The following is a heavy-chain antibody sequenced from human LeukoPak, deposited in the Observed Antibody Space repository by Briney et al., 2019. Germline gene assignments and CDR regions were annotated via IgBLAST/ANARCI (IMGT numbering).Heavy chain of an antibody. J-gene: IGHJ4*02. CDR1: GGSFSGYY. Sequence: SETLSLTCALYGGSFSGYYWTWIRQPPGKGLEWIGEINHSGNTNYNPSLKSRVTISVDTSKNQFSLKLSSVTAADTAVYYCARVGSRGVIITRRALDYWGQGTLVTVSS. D-gene: IGHD3-10*01. CDR2: INHSGNT. CDR3: ARVGSRGVIITRRALDY. V-gene: IGHV4-34*01.